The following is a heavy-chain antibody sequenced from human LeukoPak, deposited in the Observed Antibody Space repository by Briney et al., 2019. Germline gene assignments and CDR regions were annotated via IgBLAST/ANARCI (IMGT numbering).Heavy chain of an antibody. V-gene: IGHV4-34*01. Sequence: SETLSLTCAVYGGSFSGYYWSWIRQPPGKGLEWIGEINHSGSTNYNPSLKSRVTISVDTSKNQFSLKLSSVTAADTAVYYCASSCSDGSCYGTWGQGTLVTVSS. CDR2: INHSGST. CDR3: ASSCSDGSCYGT. D-gene: IGHD2-15*01. CDR1: GGSFSGYY. J-gene: IGHJ5*02.